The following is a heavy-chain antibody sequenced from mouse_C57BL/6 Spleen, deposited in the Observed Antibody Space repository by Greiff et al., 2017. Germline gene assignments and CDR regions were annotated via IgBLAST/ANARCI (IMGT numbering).Heavy chain of an antibody. D-gene: IGHD4-1*02. Sequence: VHVKQSGPELVKPGASVKISCKASGYSFTGYYMNWVKQSPEKSLEWIGEINPSTGGTTYNQKFKAKATLTVDKSSSTAYMQLKSLTSEDSAVYYCARSPTAWFAYWGQGTLVTVSA. V-gene: IGHV1-42*01. CDR3: ARSPTAWFAY. J-gene: IGHJ3*01. CDR2: INPSTGGT. CDR1: GYSFTGYY.